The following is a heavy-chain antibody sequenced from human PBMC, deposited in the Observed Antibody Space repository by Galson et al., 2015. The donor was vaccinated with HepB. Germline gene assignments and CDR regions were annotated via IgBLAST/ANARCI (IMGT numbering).Heavy chain of an antibody. D-gene: IGHD6-19*01. CDR1: GGSISSSSYY. CDR3: ARLRLATGAVAGKEFDY. V-gene: IGHV4-39*01. Sequence: SETLSLTCTVSGGSISSSSYYWGWIRQPPGTGLEWIGSIYYSGSTYYNPSLKSRVTISVDASKNQFSLKLSSVTAADTAVYYCARLRLATGAVAGKEFDYWGQGTLVTVSS. J-gene: IGHJ4*02. CDR2: IYYSGST.